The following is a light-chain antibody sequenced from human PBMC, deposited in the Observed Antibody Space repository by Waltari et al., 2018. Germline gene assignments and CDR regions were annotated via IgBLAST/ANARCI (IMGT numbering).Light chain of an antibody. CDR3: QQYNSYSLLS. V-gene: IGKV1-5*03. J-gene: IGKJ4*01. CDR1: QSISKW. Sequence: DIQMTQSTSTLSASVGDRVIFSCRASQSISKWLAWYQQKPGKAPKLLIYKASTIESGVVSRFIGSGSGTEFTLTISSLQPDDVATDYCQQYNSYSLLSFGGGTKVEIK. CDR2: KAS.